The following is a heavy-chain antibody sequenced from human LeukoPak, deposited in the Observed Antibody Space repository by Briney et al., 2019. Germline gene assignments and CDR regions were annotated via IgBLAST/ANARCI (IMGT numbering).Heavy chain of an antibody. CDR2: IYHSGST. V-gene: IGHV4-4*02. CDR3: ARGSDDSSGYYFSF. Sequence: KSSETLSLTCAVSGGSISSSNWWSWVRQPLGKGLEWIGEIYHSGSTNYNPSLKSRVTISVDKSKNQFSLKLSSVTAADTAVYYCARGSDDSSGYYFSFWGQGTLVTVSS. CDR1: GGSISSSNW. J-gene: IGHJ4*02. D-gene: IGHD3-22*01.